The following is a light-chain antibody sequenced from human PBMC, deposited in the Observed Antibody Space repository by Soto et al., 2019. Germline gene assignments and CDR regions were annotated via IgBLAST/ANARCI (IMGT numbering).Light chain of an antibody. CDR3: QHYNSYSEA. J-gene: IGKJ1*01. CDR1: QTISSW. CDR2: KAS. Sequence: DIQMTQSPSTLSGSVGDRVTITCRASQTISSWLAWYQQKPGKAPKLLIYKASTLKSWVPSRFSGSGSGTEFTLTISSLQPDDFATYYCQHYNSYSEAFGKGTKVELK. V-gene: IGKV1-5*03.